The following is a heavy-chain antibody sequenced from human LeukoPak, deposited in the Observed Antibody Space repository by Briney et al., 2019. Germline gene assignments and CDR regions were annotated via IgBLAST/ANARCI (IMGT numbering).Heavy chain of an antibody. V-gene: IGHV5-51*01. CDR1: GNSFTTYW. D-gene: IGHD2-2*01. J-gene: IGHJ2*01. CDR2: IYPGDSDT. Sequence: RGESLKISCKVSGNSFTTYWIAWVRQMPGKGLEWMGVIYPGDSDTRYSPSFQGQVTISADKSISTAYLQWSSLKASDTAIYYCARRGFQYHPDVESWYFDLWGRGTLVTVSS. CDR3: ARRGFQYHPDVESWYFDL.